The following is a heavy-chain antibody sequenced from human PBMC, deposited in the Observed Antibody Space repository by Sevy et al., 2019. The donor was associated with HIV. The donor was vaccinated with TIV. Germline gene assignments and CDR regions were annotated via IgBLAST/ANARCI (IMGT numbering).Heavy chain of an antibody. J-gene: IGHJ4*02. CDR1: GFTFSSYV. CDR2: IWYDGTIK. Sequence: GGSLRLSCAASGFTFSSYVMHWVRQAPDKGLEWVALIWYDGTIKYYADSVKGRFTISRDNSKDTLFLQMNSLTPEDTAVYYCARGGGYCGGDCXSIXXWGQGALVTVSS. CDR3: ARGGGYCGGDCXSIXX. D-gene: IGHD2-21*02. V-gene: IGHV3-33*08.